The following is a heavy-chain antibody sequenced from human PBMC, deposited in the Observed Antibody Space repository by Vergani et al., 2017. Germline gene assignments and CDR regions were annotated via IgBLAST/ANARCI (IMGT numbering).Heavy chain of an antibody. Sequence: EVLLVESGGGLVQPGGSLRLSCAASSFSVSSHYMTWVRQAPGKGLEWVSGISWNSGSIGYADSVKGRFTISRDNAKNSLYLQMNSLRAEDTAVYYCARDRGCATISCYFSGAFDYWGLGTLVSVSS. CDR2: ISWNSGSI. V-gene: IGHV3-9*01. J-gene: IGHJ4*02. D-gene: IGHD2-2*01. CDR1: SFSVSSHY. CDR3: ARDRGCATISCYFSGAFDY.